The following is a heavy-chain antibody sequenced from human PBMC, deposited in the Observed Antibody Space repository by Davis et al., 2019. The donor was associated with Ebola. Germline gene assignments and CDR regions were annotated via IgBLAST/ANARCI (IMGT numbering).Heavy chain of an antibody. CDR2: IYYSGST. CDR3: AREDVYSSGWYDY. D-gene: IGHD6-19*01. Sequence: GSLRLSCTVSGYSISSGYYWSWIRQPPGKGLEWIGYIYYSGSTNYNPSLKSRVTISVDTSKNQFSLKLSSVTAADTAVYYCAREDVYSSGWYDYWGQGTLVTVSS. CDR1: GYSISSGYY. V-gene: IGHV4-61*01. J-gene: IGHJ4*02.